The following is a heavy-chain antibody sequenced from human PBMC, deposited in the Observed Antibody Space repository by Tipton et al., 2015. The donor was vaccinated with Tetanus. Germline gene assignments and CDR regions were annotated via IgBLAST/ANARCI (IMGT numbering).Heavy chain of an antibody. CDR3: ASGSALDY. Sequence: SLRLSCVGSGFTFSSYSMSWVRQAPGKGLEWLSLISSSSSYIYYADSVKGRFSIFRDNAKNSLYLQMNSLRAEDTAVYYCASGSALDYWGQGMLVTVSA. V-gene: IGHV3-21*01. J-gene: IGHJ4*02. CDR1: GFTFSSYS. CDR2: ISSSSSYI. D-gene: IGHD6-25*01.